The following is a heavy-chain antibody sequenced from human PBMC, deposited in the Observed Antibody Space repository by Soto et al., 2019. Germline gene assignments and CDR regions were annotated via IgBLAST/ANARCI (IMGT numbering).Heavy chain of an antibody. CDR2: IHYRGST. V-gene: IGHV4-39*01. Sequence: SETLSLTCTVSGGSIGSSSYFWGWIRQPPGKGLEWIGNIHYRGSTYYNASLKSRVTISVDTSKNQFSLRLSSVTAADSAVYSCARGIGYYFDSWGQGTLVTVSS. D-gene: IGHD5-12*01. CDR1: GGSIGSSSYF. CDR3: ARGIGYYFDS. J-gene: IGHJ4*02.